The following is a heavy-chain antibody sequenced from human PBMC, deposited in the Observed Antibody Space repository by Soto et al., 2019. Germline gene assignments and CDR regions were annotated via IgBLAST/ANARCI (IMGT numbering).Heavy chain of an antibody. V-gene: IGHV5-10-1*01. D-gene: IGHD3-22*01. CDR3: SSLYYYDSSGYYEDY. CDR2: IDPSDSYT. Sequence: GESLKISCTGSGYSFTSYWISWVRQMPGKGLEWMGSIDPSDSYTKYSPSFQGHVTISADKSISTAYLQWSSLKASDTAMYYCSSLYYYDSSGYYEDYWGQGTLVTVS. J-gene: IGHJ4*02. CDR1: GYSFTSYW.